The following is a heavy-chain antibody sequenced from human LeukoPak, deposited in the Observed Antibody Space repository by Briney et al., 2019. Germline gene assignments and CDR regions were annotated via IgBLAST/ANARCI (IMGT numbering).Heavy chain of an antibody. Sequence: SETLSLTCAVYGGSFSGYYWSWIRQPPGKGLEWIGEINHSGSTNYNPSLKSRVTISVDTSKNQFSLKLSSVTAADTAVYCCARDLTRGLSTDGMDVWGQGTTVTVSS. CDR1: GGSFSGYY. CDR3: ARDLTRGLSTDGMDV. D-gene: IGHD5/OR15-5a*01. V-gene: IGHV4-34*01. J-gene: IGHJ6*02. CDR2: INHSGST.